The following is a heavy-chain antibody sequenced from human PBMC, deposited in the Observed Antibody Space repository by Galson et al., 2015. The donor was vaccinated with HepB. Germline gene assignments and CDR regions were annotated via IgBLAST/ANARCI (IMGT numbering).Heavy chain of an antibody. Sequence: SLRLSCAASGFTFSGSAMHWVRQASGKGLEWVGRIRSKANSYATAYAASVKGRFTISRDDSKNTAYLQMNSLKTEDTAVYYCTRHEDYYDSSGYEFDYYGMDVWGQGTTVTVSS. CDR2: IRSKANSYAT. V-gene: IGHV3-73*01. J-gene: IGHJ6*02. CDR1: GFTFSGSA. D-gene: IGHD3-22*01. CDR3: TRHEDYYDSSGYEFDYYGMDV.